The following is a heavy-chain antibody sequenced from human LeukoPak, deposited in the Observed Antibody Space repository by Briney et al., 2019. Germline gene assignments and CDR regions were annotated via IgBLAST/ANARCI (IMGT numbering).Heavy chain of an antibody. CDR2: ISSSSSYI. CDR3: ARVGILNWFDP. CDR1: GFTFSSYS. V-gene: IGHV3-21*01. J-gene: IGHJ5*02. Sequence: GGSLRLSCAASGFTFSSYSMNWVRQVPGKGLEWVSSISSSSSYIYYADSVKGRFTISRDNAKNSLYLQMNSLRAEDTAVYYCARVGILNWFDPWGQGTLVTVSS.